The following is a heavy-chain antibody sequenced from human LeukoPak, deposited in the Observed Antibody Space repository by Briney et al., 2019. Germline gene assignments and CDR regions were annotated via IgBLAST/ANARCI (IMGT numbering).Heavy chain of an antibody. CDR2: TYYRSKWYN. V-gene: IGHV6-1*01. CDR1: GVSVYRNSAG. J-gene: IGHJ6*02. Sequence: SQTLSLICAISGVSVYRNSAGWSCIRQSPSRGLEWLGRTYYRSKWYNDYAVSVKSRITINPDTSKNQNSLQLNSVTLDDMAADYCARAYMVVGAGYYYSGMDVWGQGTTVTVSS. D-gene: IGHD2-2*01. CDR3: ARAYMVVGAGYYYSGMDV.